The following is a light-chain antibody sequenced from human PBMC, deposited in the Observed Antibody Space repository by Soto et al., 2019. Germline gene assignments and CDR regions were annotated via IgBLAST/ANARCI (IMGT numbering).Light chain of an antibody. CDR1: QSVSSNY. CDR2: GAS. CDR3: QQYGSSPRT. J-gene: IGKJ1*01. Sequence: EIVLTQSPGTLSLSPGDRATLSCRASQSVSSNYLAWYQQKLGQAPRLLIYGASSRATDIPDRFSGSGSGTDFTLTISRLEPEDFAVYYCQQYGSSPRTFSQGTKVEIK. V-gene: IGKV3-20*01.